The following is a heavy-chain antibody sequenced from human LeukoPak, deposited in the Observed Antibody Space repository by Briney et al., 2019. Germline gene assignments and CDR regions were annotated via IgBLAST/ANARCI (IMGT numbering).Heavy chain of an antibody. CDR1: GCTISSYY. CDR3: ASSGYSYGTFDY. D-gene: IGHD5-18*01. CDR2: IYYSGST. J-gene: IGHJ4*02. Sequence: PSETLSLTCTASGCTISSYYMSWIRQPPGKGLEWIGYIYYSGSTNYNPSLKSRVTISVDTSKNQFSLKLSSVTAADTAVYYCASSGYSYGTFDYWGQGTLVTVSS. V-gene: IGHV4-59*08.